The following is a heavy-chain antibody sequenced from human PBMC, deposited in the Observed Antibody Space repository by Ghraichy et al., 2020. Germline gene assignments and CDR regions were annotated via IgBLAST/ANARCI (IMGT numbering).Heavy chain of an antibody. CDR2: ITSSSRTI. CDR1: GFTLSGYS. V-gene: IGHV3-48*02. J-gene: IGHJ6*02. CDR3: ARGSRVVRFYYYDGMDV. D-gene: IGHD4-23*01. Sequence: GESLNISCVGSGFTLSGYSMNWVRQSPGKGLEWVSYITSSSRTISYADSVKGRFTISRDNAQNSLYLQMNSLRDEDTAVYYCARGSRVVRFYYYDGMDVWGQGTMVTVSS.